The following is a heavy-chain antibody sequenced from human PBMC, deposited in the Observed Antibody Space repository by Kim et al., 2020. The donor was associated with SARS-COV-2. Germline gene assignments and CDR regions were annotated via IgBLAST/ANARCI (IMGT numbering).Heavy chain of an antibody. Sequence: SETLSLTCTVSGGSISSSSYYWGWIRQPPGKGLEWIGSIYYSGSTYYNPSLKSRVTISVDTSKNQFSLKLSSVTAADTAVYYCARVDIAAADPFDYWGQG. D-gene: IGHD6-13*01. CDR2: IYYSGST. CDR3: ARVDIAAADPFDY. V-gene: IGHV4-39*07. J-gene: IGHJ4*02. CDR1: GGSISSSSYY.